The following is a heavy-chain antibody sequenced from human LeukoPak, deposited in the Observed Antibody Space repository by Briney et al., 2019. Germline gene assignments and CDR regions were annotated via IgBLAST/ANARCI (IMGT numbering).Heavy chain of an antibody. D-gene: IGHD6-13*01. V-gene: IGHV3-7*03. CDR1: GFTFSSYW. CDR2: IKYDGSEK. CDR3: ARDYPAAGLIFDY. Sequence: GGSLRLSCAASGFTFSSYWMSWVRQAPGKGLEWVANIKYDGSEKYYVDSVKGRFTISRDSAKNSLYLQMNSLRAEDTAVYYCARDYPAAGLIFDYWGQGTLVTVSS. J-gene: IGHJ4*02.